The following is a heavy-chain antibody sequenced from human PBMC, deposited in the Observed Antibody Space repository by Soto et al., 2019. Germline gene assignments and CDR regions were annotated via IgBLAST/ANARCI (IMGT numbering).Heavy chain of an antibody. CDR1: GFTFSSYA. CDR3: ASDGLDTAN. V-gene: IGHV3-30-3*01. Sequence: QVQLVESGGGVVQPGRSLRLSCAASGFTFSSYAMHWVRQAPGKGLEWVAVISYDGSNKYYADSVKGRFTISRDNSKNTLYLQMNSLRAEDTAVYYCASDGLDTANWGQGTLVTVSS. D-gene: IGHD5-18*01. CDR2: ISYDGSNK. J-gene: IGHJ4*02.